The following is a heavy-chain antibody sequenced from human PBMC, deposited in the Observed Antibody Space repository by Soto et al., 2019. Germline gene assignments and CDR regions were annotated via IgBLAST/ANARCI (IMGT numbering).Heavy chain of an antibody. CDR3: AREMQDYGDYVGRGKWNAFDI. CDR1: GGSISSGGYY. CDR2: IYYSGST. J-gene: IGHJ3*02. Sequence: QVQLQESGPGLVKPSQTLSLTCTVSGGSISSGGYYWSWIRQHPGKGLEWIGYIYYSGSTYYNPSLKSRVTISVDTSKNQFSLKLSSVTAADTAVYYCAREMQDYGDYVGRGKWNAFDIWGQGTMVTVSS. D-gene: IGHD4-17*01. V-gene: IGHV4-31*03.